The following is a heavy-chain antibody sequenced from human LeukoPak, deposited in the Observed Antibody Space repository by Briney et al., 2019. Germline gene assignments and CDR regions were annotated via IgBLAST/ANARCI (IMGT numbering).Heavy chain of an antibody. J-gene: IGHJ3*02. CDR2: IGSRSTSI. Sequence: GGSLRLSCAASGFTFSSYSMKWVRQAPGKGLEWVSSIGSRSTSIYYADSVKGRFTISRDNAKNSLSLQMKRQSVDDTAVYYCARERRGWAAGSGPDGFDISGEGTMVTVS. CDR3: ARERRGWAAGSGPDGFDI. CDR1: GFTFSSYS. D-gene: IGHD3-10*01. V-gene: IGHV3-21*01.